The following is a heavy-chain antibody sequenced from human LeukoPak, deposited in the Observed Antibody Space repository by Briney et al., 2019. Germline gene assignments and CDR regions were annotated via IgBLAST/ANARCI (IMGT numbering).Heavy chain of an antibody. J-gene: IGHJ4*02. CDR2: IIPIFGTA. CDR3: AREGGNWGQFDY. V-gene: IGHV1-69*05. Sequence: ASVKVSCKASGGTFSSYAISWVRQAPGQGLEWMGGIIPIFGTANYAQKFQGRVTITTDESTSTAYMELSSRRSEDTAVYYCAREGGNWGQFDYWGQGTLVTVSS. CDR1: GGTFSSYA. D-gene: IGHD7-27*01.